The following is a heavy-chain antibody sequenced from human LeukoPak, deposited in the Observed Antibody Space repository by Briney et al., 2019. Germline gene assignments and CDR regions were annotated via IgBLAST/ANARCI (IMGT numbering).Heavy chain of an antibody. V-gene: IGHV4-61*02. CDR1: GGSISSGSYY. CDR2: IYTTGGT. Sequence: SETLSLTCTVSGGSISSGSYYWSWIRQPAGQGLEWIGRIYTTGGTNYNPSLKSRVTMSVDTSKNQFSLKLTSVTAADTAVYFCARDLSYYWYYMDVWGKGTTVTISS. J-gene: IGHJ6*03. D-gene: IGHD2-21*01. CDR3: ARDLSYYWYYMDV.